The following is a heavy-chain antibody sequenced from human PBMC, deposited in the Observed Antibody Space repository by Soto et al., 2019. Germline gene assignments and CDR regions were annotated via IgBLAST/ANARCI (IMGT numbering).Heavy chain of an antibody. CDR2: ISGYNGDT. J-gene: IGHJ6*02. CDR1: GYTFTRYG. CDR3: AKNGQPPYYYYGLDV. V-gene: IGHV1-18*01. Sequence: QGQLVQSEAEVKKPGASVKVSCKASGYTFTRYGISWVRQAPGQGLEWMGWISGYNGDTNYAQKFQRRVSMTIDTSTGTAYMELRSLTSDDTAVYYCAKNGQPPYYYYGLDVWGQGTTVTVSS. D-gene: IGHD2-8*01.